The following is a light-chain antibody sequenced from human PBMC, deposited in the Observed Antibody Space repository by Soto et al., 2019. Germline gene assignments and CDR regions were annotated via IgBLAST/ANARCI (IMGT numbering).Light chain of an antibody. J-gene: IGLJ1*01. CDR1: SSNIGSRYN. CDR2: ADS. V-gene: IGLV1-40*01. CDR3: QSYDTSLRGSV. Sequence: QSVLTQPPSVSGAPGRRVTISCTGGSSNIGSRYNVHWYQHRPGTAPKLLIYADSHRPSGVPDRFSGSKSGTSASLAITGLQAEDEADYYCQSYDTSLRGSVFGTGTKLTVL.